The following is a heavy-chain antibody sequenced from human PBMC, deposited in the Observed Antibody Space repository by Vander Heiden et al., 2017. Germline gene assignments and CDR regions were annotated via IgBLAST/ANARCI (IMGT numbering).Heavy chain of an antibody. D-gene: IGHD2-15*01. V-gene: IGHV4-34*01. CDR3: ATGAVVEQT. CDR1: GGSFSGYY. J-gene: IGHJ4*02. CDR2: INHSGST. Sequence: QVRLKQWGAGLLKPSETLSLTCAVFGGSFSGYYWSWIRQPTGKGLEWIGEINHSGSTNYNQSLKSRVIISVDTSKNQFSLKLTSVTAADTAVYYCATGAVVEQTWGQGTLVTVSS.